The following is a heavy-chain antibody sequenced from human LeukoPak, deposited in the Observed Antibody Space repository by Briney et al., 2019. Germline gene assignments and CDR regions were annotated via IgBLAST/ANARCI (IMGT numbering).Heavy chain of an antibody. CDR1: GDSISSGTYY. CDR2: IHYSGST. D-gene: IGHD3-10*01. Sequence: PSETLSLTCTVSGDSISSGTYYWGWIRQPPGKGLEWIASIHYSGSTYYNPSLKSRVTISVDTSKNQFSLKLSSVTAADTAVYYCASRSGSFSDALDIWGQGTLVTVSS. J-gene: IGHJ3*02. CDR3: ASRSGSFSDALDI. V-gene: IGHV4-39*01.